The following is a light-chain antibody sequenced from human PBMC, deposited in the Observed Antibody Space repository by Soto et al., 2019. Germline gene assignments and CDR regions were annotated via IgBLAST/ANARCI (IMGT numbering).Light chain of an antibody. CDR3: QQYRRSPHSWT. J-gene: IGKJ1*01. Sequence: ETELTQSPSTLSLSPGERATLFCRASQRISNNFLAWYQQIPGQAPSLLIFGASSSASGIPDRSSGSGSGTEFTLTIDRLEPEDFAVYYCQQYRRSPHSWTFGQGTKVEIK. V-gene: IGKV3-20*01. CDR1: QRISNNF. CDR2: GAS.